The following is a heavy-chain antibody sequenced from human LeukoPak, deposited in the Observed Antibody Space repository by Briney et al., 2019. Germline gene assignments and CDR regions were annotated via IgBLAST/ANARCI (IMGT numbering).Heavy chain of an antibody. V-gene: IGHV5-51*01. D-gene: IGHD5-18*01. J-gene: IGHJ5*02. Sequence: HGESLKISCKGSGYSFTSYWIGWVRQMPGKGLEWMGIIYPGDSDTRYSPSFQGQVTISADKSISTAYLQWSSLKASDTAMYYCAGRGYSYGNGNWFDPWGQGTLVTVSS. CDR2: IYPGDSDT. CDR3: AGRGYSYGNGNWFDP. CDR1: GYSFTSYW.